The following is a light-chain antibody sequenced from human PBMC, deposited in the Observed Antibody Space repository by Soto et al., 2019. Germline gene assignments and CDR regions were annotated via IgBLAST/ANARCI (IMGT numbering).Light chain of an antibody. Sequence: DIQMTQSPSSLSASVGDRVTITCRASQGIRNWLAWFQQKPGTAPKSLIYAASSLQSGVPSRFSGSGSGTEFTLTISSLQPVDFATYYCQQYNSYPPTFGGGTKVEIK. CDR2: AAS. V-gene: IGKV1-16*01. CDR1: QGIRNW. J-gene: IGKJ4*01. CDR3: QQYNSYPPT.